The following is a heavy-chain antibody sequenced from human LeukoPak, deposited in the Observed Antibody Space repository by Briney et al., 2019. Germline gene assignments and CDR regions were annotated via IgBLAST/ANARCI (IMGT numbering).Heavy chain of an antibody. CDR1: GGTFSSSA. D-gene: IGHD5-18*01. V-gene: IGHV1-69*06. Sequence: GASVKVSCKASGGTFSSSAISWVRQAPGQGLEWMGGIIPIFSTADYAQKFQGRVTITADKSTSTAYMELSSLRSEDTAVYYCALSYRGYSYGYSENWFDPWGQGTLVTVSS. CDR3: ALSYRGYSYGYSENWFDP. J-gene: IGHJ5*02. CDR2: IIPIFSTA.